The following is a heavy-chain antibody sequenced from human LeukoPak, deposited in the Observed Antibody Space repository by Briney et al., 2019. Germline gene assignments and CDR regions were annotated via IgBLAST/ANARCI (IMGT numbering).Heavy chain of an antibody. CDR2: IYPGDSDT. CDR3: ARLKDTAMAIFDY. Sequence: GESLKISCKGSGYSFTSYWIGWVRQMPGKGLEWMGIIYPGDSDTRYNPPFQGQVTIPANKSISTPHLHCSSLKASDTAMYYCARLKDTAMAIFDYWGQGTLLTLSS. CDR1: GYSFTSYW. V-gene: IGHV5-51*01. D-gene: IGHD5-18*01. J-gene: IGHJ4*02.